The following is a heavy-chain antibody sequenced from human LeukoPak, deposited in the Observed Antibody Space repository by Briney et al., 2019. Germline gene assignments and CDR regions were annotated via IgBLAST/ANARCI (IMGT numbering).Heavy chain of an antibody. CDR2: IYYSGST. V-gene: IGHV4-31*03. CDR3: ARESRIGHLFDY. D-gene: IGHD2-15*01. Sequence: PSETLSLTCTVSGGSISSGGYYWSWIRQHPGKGLEWIGYIYYSGSTYYNPSLKSRVTISVGTSKNQFSLKLSSVTAADTAVYYCARESRIGHLFDYWGQGTLVTVSS. CDR1: GGSISSGGYY. J-gene: IGHJ4*02.